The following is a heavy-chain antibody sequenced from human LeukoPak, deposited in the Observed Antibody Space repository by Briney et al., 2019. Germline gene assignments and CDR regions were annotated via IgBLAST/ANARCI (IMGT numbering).Heavy chain of an antibody. Sequence: PSETLSLTCTVSGGSISSSSYYWGWIRQPPGKGLEWIGSIYYSGSTYYNPSLKSRVTISVDTSKNQFSLKLSSVTAADTAVYYCARHLPAGNDILTGYYAFDIWGQGTMVTVSS. D-gene: IGHD3-9*01. V-gene: IGHV4-39*01. CDR1: GGSISSSSYY. CDR2: IYYSGST. CDR3: ARHLPAGNDILTGYYAFDI. J-gene: IGHJ3*02.